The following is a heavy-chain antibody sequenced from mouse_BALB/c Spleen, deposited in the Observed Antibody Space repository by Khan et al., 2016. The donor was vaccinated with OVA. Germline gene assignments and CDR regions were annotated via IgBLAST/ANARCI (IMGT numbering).Heavy chain of an antibody. CDR2: ISYSGRT. D-gene: IGHD1-1*01. CDR3: AISLTITTVVATDFDY. V-gene: IGHV3-2*02. CDR1: GYSITSDYA. Sequence: EVQLQESGPGLVKPSQSLSLTCTVTGYSITSDYAWNWIRQFPGNKLEWMGYISYSGRTSYNPSLKSRISIHREKSKNLFFLQVNAGTTEDTATYYCAISLTITTVVATDFDYWGQGTTLTVSS. J-gene: IGHJ2*01.